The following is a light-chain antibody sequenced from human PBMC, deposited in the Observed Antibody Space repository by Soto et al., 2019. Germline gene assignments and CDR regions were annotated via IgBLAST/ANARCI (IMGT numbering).Light chain of an antibody. CDR3: QQYYSSPYT. J-gene: IGKJ2*01. V-gene: IGKV4-1*01. CDR1: QSVLYSSNSKNY. CDR2: WAS. Sequence: DIVMTQSPDSLAVSLGERATINCKSSQSVLYSSNSKNYLAWYQQKAGQSPKLLIYWASTRESGVPDRFSGSGSGTDFTLTISSLQAEDVAVYYCQQYYSSPYTFGQGTKLEIK.